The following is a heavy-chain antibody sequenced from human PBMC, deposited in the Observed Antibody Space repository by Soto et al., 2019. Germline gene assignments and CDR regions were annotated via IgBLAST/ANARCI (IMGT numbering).Heavy chain of an antibody. D-gene: IGHD3-10*01. V-gene: IGHV1-2*04. CDR3: ARAPMFEVRGVMRLGAFDI. Sequence: QVQLVQSGAEVKKPGASVKVSCKASGYTFTGYYMHWVRQAPGQGLEWMGWINPNSGGTNYAQKFQGWVTMTRDTSISTAYMELSRLRSDDTAVYYCARAPMFEVRGVMRLGAFDIWGQGTMVTVSS. CDR1: GYTFTGYY. CDR2: INPNSGGT. J-gene: IGHJ3*02.